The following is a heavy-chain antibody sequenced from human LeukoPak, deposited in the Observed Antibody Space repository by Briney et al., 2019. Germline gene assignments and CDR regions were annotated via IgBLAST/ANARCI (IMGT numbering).Heavy chain of an antibody. J-gene: IGHJ4*02. Sequence: PGGSLRLSCVASGFSFHDYAMHWGRQPPGMGLEWVSLITNNGGTTDYADSVKGRFTISRDNSKDSLYLQMNSLRTEDTAVYYCAKVSGMATQWGNFDYWGQGTLVTVSS. D-gene: IGHD3-16*01. CDR3: AKVSGMATQWGNFDY. CDR2: ITNNGGTT. CDR1: GFSFHDYA. V-gene: IGHV3-43*02.